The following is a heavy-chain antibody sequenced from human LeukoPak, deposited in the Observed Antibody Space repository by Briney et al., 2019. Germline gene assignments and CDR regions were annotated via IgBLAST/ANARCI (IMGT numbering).Heavy chain of an antibody. D-gene: IGHD1-1*01. CDR3: ARMSPVPHNNNWKFDR. CDR2: IDWDDDE. V-gene: IGHV2-70*11. J-gene: IGHJ5*02. Sequence: SGPALVKPTQTLTLTCTFPGFSLSTSGMSVSWIRQPPGKALEWLARIDWDDDEYYSTSLKTRLTISKDPSKNQVVLTMTNMDPLDTATYYCARMSPVPHNNNWKFDRWGQGTLVTVSS. CDR1: GFSLSTSGMS.